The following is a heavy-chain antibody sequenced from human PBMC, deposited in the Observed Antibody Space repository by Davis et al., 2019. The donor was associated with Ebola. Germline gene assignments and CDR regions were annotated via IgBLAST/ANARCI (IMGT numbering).Heavy chain of an antibody. CDR2: FYYGGTT. Sequence: PSETLSLTCAVYDASFSNAGYYWVWIRQPPGKGLEWVGSFYYGGTTYYNPSLQSRVTVSVDTSRNQFSLKVNSVTAADTAVYFCARRGLTPRPIWGQGTLVTVSS. J-gene: IGHJ4*02. V-gene: IGHV4-39*01. CDR3: ARRGLTPRPI. D-gene: IGHD6-6*01. CDR1: DASFSNAGYY.